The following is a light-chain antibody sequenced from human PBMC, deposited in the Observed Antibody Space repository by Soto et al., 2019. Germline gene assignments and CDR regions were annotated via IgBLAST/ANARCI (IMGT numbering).Light chain of an antibody. V-gene: IGKV3-15*01. J-gene: IGKJ4*01. CDR1: QRVSSN. CDR2: GVS. Sequence: EIVMTQSPATLSVSPGERATLSCRASQRVSSNLAWYQQKPGQAPRLLIYGVSTRATGIPARFSGSGSWTEFTLTISSLQYEDSAVYYCQQYKNWLPLTFGGGTKVDIK. CDR3: QQYKNWLPLT.